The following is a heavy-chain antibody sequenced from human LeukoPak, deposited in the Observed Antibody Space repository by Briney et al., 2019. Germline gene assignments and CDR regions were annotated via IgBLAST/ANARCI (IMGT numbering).Heavy chain of an antibody. CDR2: VYYSGST. CDR1: GGSISSYY. V-gene: IGHV4-59*01. Sequence: SETLSXTCXVXGGSISSYYWSWLRQPPGKGLECIGYVYYSGSTNYNPSLKSRVTFSVDTSKSQFSLKLNSVIAADTAVYYCARATYYSTSSPAFDIWGQGTMVTVSS. J-gene: IGHJ3*02. CDR3: ARATYYSTSSPAFDI. D-gene: IGHD6-6*01.